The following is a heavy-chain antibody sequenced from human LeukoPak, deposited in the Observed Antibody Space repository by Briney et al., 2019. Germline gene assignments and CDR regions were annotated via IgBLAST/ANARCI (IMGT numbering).Heavy chain of an antibody. Sequence: GGSLRLSCAASGFTFSSYWMSWVRQAPGKGLEWVANIKQDGSEKYYVDSVKGRFTISRDNAKNSLYLQMNSLRAEDTAVYYCARDGYYYDSSGYPLYYYYYYGMDAWGQGTTVTVSS. CDR3: ARDGYYYDSSGYPLYYYYYYGMDA. D-gene: IGHD3-22*01. CDR1: GFTFSSYW. J-gene: IGHJ6*02. V-gene: IGHV3-7*01. CDR2: IKQDGSEK.